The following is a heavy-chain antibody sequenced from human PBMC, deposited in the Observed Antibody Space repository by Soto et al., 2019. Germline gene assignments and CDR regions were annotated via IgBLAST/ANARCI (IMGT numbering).Heavy chain of an antibody. D-gene: IGHD4-4*01. CDR3: ARDRNSTYYYYGMDL. CDR2: ISYDGSNQ. CDR1: GFSFSRHG. Sequence: GGSLRLSCAASGFSFSRHGMHWVRQAPGKGLEWVAVISYDGSNQDYADSVKGRFSISRDNSKNTVYLQMNSLRVEDSAVYYCARDRNSTYYYYGMDLWGQGTTVTVSS. V-gene: IGHV3-30-3*01. J-gene: IGHJ6*02.